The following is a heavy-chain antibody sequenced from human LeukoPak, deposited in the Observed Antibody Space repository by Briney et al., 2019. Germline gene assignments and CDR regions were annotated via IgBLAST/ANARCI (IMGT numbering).Heavy chain of an antibody. J-gene: IGHJ4*02. CDR3: ARLDGGSPFDY. D-gene: IGHD4-23*01. CDR2: IIPIFGTA. CDR1: GYTFTSYG. Sequence: SVKVFCKASGYTFTSYGISWVRQAPGQGLEWMGGIIPIFGTANYAQKFQGRVTITADESTSTAYMELSSLRSEDTAVYYCARLDGGSPFDYWGQGTLVTVSS. V-gene: IGHV1-69*13.